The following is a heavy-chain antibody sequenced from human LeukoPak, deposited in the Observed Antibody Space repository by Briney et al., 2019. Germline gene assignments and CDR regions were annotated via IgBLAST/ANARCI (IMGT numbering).Heavy chain of an antibody. J-gene: IGHJ4*02. D-gene: IGHD5-18*01. CDR1: GFTFSSYA. CDR2: ISGSGGST. V-gene: IGHV3-23*01. Sequence: GGSLRLSCAASGFTFSSYAMSWVRQAPRKGLEWVSAISGSGGSTDYADSVKGRFTISRDNSKNTLYLQMNSLRAEDTAIYFCAKSLQGTVMVMAYWGQGTLVTVSS. CDR3: AKSLQGTVMVMAY.